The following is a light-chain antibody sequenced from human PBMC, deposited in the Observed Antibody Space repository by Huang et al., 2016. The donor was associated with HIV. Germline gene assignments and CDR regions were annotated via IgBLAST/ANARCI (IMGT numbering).Light chain of an antibody. J-gene: IGKJ1*01. CDR3: QQYDNLPWT. CDR1: QDISTY. Sequence: IQMTQSPSSLSASVGDRVTITCQASQDISTYLNWYQQKPGNAPKVLIYAASNLETGVPARFSGRGSGTDFTFTISSLQPGDIATYYCQQYDNLPWTFGQGTKVEIK. CDR2: AAS. V-gene: IGKV1-33*01.